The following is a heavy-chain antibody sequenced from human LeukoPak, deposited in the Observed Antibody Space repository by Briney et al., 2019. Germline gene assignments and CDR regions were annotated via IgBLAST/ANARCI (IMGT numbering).Heavy chain of an antibody. CDR2: ISESGSGT. V-gene: IGHV3-23*01. CDR1: GLTFSIYA. J-gene: IGHJ4*02. CDR3: AKDIAQGYTFGSIEQDY. Sequence: GGSLRLSCAVSGLTFSIYAMSWVRQAPGKGLEWVSAISESGSGTYYADSVKGRFTISRDNSKDTLSLQMNSLRAEDTAVYYCAKDIAQGYTFGSIEQDYWGQGTLVTVSS. D-gene: IGHD5-18*01.